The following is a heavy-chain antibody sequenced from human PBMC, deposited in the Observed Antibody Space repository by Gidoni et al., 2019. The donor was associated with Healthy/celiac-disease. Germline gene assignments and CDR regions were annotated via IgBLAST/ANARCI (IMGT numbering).Heavy chain of an antibody. Sequence: QVQLQQWGAGLLKPSATLSLTCAVYGGSFSGYYWSWIRQPPGKGLAWIGEINHSGSTNYNPSLKSRVTISVDTSKNQFSLKLSSVTAADTAVYYCARGLLLSWYSSIRFDPWGQGTLVTVSS. J-gene: IGHJ5*02. CDR1: GGSFSGYY. D-gene: IGHD6-13*01. V-gene: IGHV4-34*01. CDR2: INHSGST. CDR3: ARGLLLSWYSSIRFDP.